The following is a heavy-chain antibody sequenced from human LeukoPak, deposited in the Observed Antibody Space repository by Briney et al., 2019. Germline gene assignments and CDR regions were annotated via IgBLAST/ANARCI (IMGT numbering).Heavy chain of an antibody. J-gene: IGHJ6*03. CDR1: GGSFSGYY. V-gene: IGHV4-34*01. D-gene: IGHD3-22*01. CDR3: ARGXQXXXXIVXVMTAXXYXLDV. Sequence: PSETLSLTCAVHGGSFSGYYWTWIRQTPEKGLDWIGEMNTIGSTTYNPSLKIRVTISVDTSKNQFSLKSSSVTAADTAVYCCARGXQXXXXIVXVMTAXXYXLDVWGKGTTVTVS. CDR2: MNTIGST.